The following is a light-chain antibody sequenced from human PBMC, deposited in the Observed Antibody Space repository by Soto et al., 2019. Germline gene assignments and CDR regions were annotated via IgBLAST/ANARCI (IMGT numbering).Light chain of an antibody. V-gene: IGKV3-15*01. CDR3: QQYNNWPPMST. CDR1: QNVGRN. J-gene: IGKJ2*01. CDR2: GTS. Sequence: EIVMTQSPDTLSESPGERATLYCWASQNVGRNVAWYQQRPGQAPRLLIHGTSTRAADIPARFSGSVSGTEFTLTINSLQPEDFVIYYCQQYNNWPPMSTFGQGTKLEMK.